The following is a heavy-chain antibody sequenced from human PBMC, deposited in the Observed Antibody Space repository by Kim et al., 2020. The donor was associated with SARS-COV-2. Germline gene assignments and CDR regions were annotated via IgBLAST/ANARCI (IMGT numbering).Heavy chain of an antibody. J-gene: IGHJ6*02. D-gene: IGHD2-2*01. Sequence: LKSRVTRSVDTSKNQFSLKLSSVTAADTAVYYCARDIVVVPAAPHYGMDVWGQGTTVTVSS. V-gene: IGHV4-30-2*05. CDR3: ARDIVVVPAAPHYGMDV.